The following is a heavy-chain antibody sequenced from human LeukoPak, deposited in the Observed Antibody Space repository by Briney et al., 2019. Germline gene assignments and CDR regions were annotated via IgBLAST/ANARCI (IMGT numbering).Heavy chain of an antibody. CDR3: AELGITMIGGV. D-gene: IGHD3-10*02. CDR1: GFTFTTYA. Sequence: GGSLRLSCGASGFTFTTYAMTWVRQAPGKGLEWVSSITGSGGSTYYADSVKGRFTISRDNAKNSLYLQMNSLRAEDTAVYYCAELGITMIGGVWGKGTTVTISS. J-gene: IGHJ6*04. CDR2: ITGSGGST. V-gene: IGHV3-23*01.